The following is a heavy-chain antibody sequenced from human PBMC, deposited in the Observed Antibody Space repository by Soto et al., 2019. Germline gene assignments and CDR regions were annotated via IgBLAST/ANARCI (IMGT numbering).Heavy chain of an antibody. Sequence: GGSLRLSCAASGFAFGVYWMSWVRQAPGKGLEWVANINQHGSEEYYVDSVRGRFTISRDNAKNSLFLQMNSLRDEDTAVYYCARVIMDVWGQGTTVTVSS. CDR2: INQHGSEE. V-gene: IGHV3-7*02. J-gene: IGHJ6*02. CDR1: GFAFGVYW. CDR3: ARVIMDV.